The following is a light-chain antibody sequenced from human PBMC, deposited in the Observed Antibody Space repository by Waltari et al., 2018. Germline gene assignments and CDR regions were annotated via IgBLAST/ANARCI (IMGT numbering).Light chain of an antibody. CDR1: QSVDYF. J-gene: IGKJ1*01. Sequence: EVVLTQSPATLSVSPGERATLSCRASQSVDYFLAWYQQKEGQAHRLLVYGASTRATGIPTRFSGSGSGTEFTLSISSLQSEDFGIYYCQQYNEWPRTFGQGTRVEI. CDR3: QQYNEWPRT. V-gene: IGKV3-15*01. CDR2: GAS.